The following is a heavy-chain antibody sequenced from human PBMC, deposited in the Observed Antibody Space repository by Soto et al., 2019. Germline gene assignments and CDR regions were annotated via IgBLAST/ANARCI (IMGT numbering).Heavy chain of an antibody. D-gene: IGHD4-17*01. CDR3: ARAAPPTVSDFDY. CDR2: IYYSGST. J-gene: IGHJ4*02. V-gene: IGHV4-59*01. Sequence: QVQLQESGPGLVKPSETLSLTCTVSGGSISSYYWSWIRQPPGKGLEWIGYIYYSGSTNYNPSLKSRVTISVDTSKNQFSLKLSSVTAADTAVYYCARAAPPTVSDFDYWGQGTLVTVSS. CDR1: GGSISSYY.